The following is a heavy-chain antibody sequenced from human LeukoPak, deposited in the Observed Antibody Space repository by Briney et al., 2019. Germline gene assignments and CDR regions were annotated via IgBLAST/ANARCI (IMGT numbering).Heavy chain of an antibody. D-gene: IGHD5-18*01. J-gene: IGHJ4*02. Sequence: ASVKVSCKASGYTFTSYGISWVRQAPGQGLEWMGWISAYNGNTNYAQKLQGRVTITADESTSTAYMELSSLRSEDTAVYYCATRGYSYGYYFDYWGQGTLVTVSS. V-gene: IGHV1-18*01. CDR2: ISAYNGNT. CDR3: ATRGYSYGYYFDY. CDR1: GYTFTSYG.